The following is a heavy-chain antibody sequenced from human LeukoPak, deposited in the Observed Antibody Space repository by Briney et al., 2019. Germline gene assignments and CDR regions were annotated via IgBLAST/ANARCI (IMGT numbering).Heavy chain of an antibody. CDR1: GVSISSGGYY. CDR3: ARWGIVGATGEDY. D-gene: IGHD1-26*01. J-gene: IGHJ4*02. Sequence: SQTLSLTCTVSGVSISSGGYYWSWIRQPPGKGLEWIGYIYHSGSTYYNPSLKSRVTISVDTSKNQFSLKLSSVTAADTAVYYCARWGIVGATGEDYWGQGTLVTVSS. V-gene: IGHV4-30-2*01. CDR2: IYHSGST.